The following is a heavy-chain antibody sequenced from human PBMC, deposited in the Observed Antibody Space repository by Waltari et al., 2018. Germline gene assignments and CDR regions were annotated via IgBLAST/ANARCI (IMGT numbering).Heavy chain of an antibody. J-gene: IGHJ6*02. CDR2: IIPILGLT. Sequence: QVRLLQSGAEVKKPGSSVKVSCQASGDTFSSYDINGVRQAPGQGLEWMGRIIPILGLTNYAQKFQGRVTITADKSTTTAYMELSSLRSEDTAVYYCARGGDATQTNYYYYGLDVWGQGTTVTVSS. D-gene: IGHD2-15*01. V-gene: IGHV1-69*04. CDR1: GDTFSSYD. CDR3: ARGGDATQTNYYYYGLDV.